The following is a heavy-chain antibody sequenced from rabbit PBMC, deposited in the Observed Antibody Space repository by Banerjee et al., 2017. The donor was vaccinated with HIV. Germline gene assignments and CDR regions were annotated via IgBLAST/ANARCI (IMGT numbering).Heavy chain of an antibody. Sequence: SFSNGYVMCWVRQAPGKGLEWIACINTISGDTVYATWAKGRFTISKTSSTTVTLQMTSLTAADTATYFCVIDPDSDWNLWGQGTLVT. CDR3: VIDPDSDWNL. V-gene: IGHV1S40*01. J-gene: IGHJ4*01. CDR2: INTISGDT. D-gene: IGHD2-1*01. CDR1: SFSNGYV.